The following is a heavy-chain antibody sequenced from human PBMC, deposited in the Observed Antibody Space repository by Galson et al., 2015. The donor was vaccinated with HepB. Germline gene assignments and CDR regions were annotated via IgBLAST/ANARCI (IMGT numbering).Heavy chain of an antibody. V-gene: IGHV1-46*01. CDR3: ARGVGGYCSGGSCCSVRYLDY. Sequence: SVKVSCKASGYTFTSFYMYWVRQAPGDGLEWVGIINPSGGSTSYAQKFQGRVTMTRDTSTSTAYMELSSLRSEDTAVYYCARGVGGYCSGGSCCSVRYLDYWGQGTLVTVSS. J-gene: IGHJ4*02. CDR2: INPSGGST. D-gene: IGHD2-15*01. CDR1: GYTFTSFY.